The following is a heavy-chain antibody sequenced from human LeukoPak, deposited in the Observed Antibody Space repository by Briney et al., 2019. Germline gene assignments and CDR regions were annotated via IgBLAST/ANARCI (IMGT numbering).Heavy chain of an antibody. V-gene: IGHV3-21*01. CDR1: GFTFSSYS. Sequence: GGSLRLSCAASGFTFSSYSMNWVRRAPGKGLEWVSSISSSSSYIYYADSVKGRFTVSRDNAKNSLYLQMNSPRAEDTAVYYCARDGDPWGGNSKPGYWGQGTLVTVSS. CDR3: ARDGDPWGGNSKPGY. J-gene: IGHJ4*02. D-gene: IGHD4-23*01. CDR2: ISSSSSYI.